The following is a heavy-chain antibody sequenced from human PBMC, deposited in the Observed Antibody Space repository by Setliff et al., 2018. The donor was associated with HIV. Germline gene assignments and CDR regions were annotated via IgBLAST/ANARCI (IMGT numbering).Heavy chain of an antibody. J-gene: IGHJ5*02. D-gene: IGHD3-3*01. V-gene: IGHV4-59*01. Sequence: SSETLSLTCSVSGGSISGYYWNWVRQPPGKGLEWMGYIYYSGSTDYNPALKRRVTISLDTSKNQFSLKLSSVTAADTAVYYCARGAYYNFWSGYSAGGESLGPWGQGTLVTVSS. CDR1: GGSISGYY. CDR3: ARGAYYNFWSGYSAGGESLGP. CDR2: IYYSGST.